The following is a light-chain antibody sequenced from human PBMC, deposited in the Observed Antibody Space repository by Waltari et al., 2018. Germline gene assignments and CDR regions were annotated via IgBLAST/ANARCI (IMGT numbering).Light chain of an antibody. Sequence: DIQMTQSPSSVSASVGDRITITCRASQDVGRWLAWYQQKPGKAPQLLIFAASNLHTGVPSRFSGSGHGTDFTLSISSLQPEDFATYCCQQANSFPYTFGLGTKLE. CDR3: QQANSFPYT. CDR1: QDVGRW. V-gene: IGKV1-12*01. J-gene: IGKJ2*01. CDR2: AAS.